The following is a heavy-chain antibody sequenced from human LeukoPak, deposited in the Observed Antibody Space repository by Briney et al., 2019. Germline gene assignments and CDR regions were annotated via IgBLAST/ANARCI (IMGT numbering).Heavy chain of an antibody. D-gene: IGHD3-3*01. J-gene: IGHJ6*03. CDR3: ARGWSGYSSYYYYYYMDV. V-gene: IGHV1-69*04. CDR2: IIPILGIA. CDR1: GGTFSSYP. Sequence: GASVKVSCKASGGTFSSYPISWVRQAPGQGLEWMGRIIPILGIANYAQKFQGRVTITADKSTSTAYMGLSSLRSEDTAVYYCARGWSGYSSYYYYYYMDVWGKGTTVTVSS.